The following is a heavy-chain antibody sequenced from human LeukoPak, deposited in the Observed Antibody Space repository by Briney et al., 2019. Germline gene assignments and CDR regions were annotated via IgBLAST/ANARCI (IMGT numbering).Heavy chain of an antibody. J-gene: IGHJ4*02. CDR1: GGSFSGYY. D-gene: IGHD6-13*01. V-gene: IGHV4-34*01. CDR2: INHSGST. Sequence: SETLPLTCAVSGGSFSGYYWSWIRQPPGKGLEWIGEINHSGSTNYNPSLKSRVTISVDTSKNQFSLKLSSVTAADTAVYYCARCYSSSSDRDYWGQGALVTVSS. CDR3: ARCYSSSSDRDY.